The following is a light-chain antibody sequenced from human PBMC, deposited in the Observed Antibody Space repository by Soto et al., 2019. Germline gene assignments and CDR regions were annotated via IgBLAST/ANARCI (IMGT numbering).Light chain of an antibody. V-gene: IGKV1-39*01. CDR2: AAS. Sequence: DMQMTQSPSSLSASVGDRVSITCRSSQNISNYLHWYQQRPGKAPKLLIYAASNLRSGVPSRFSGSGSGTDFTLTISSLQSEDFATYYCQQSYSIPRLTFGPGTRVESK. CDR3: QQSYSIPRLT. CDR1: QNISNY. J-gene: IGKJ3*01.